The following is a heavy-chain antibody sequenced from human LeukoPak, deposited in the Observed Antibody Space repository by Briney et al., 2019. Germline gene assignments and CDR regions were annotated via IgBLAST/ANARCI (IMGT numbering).Heavy chain of an antibody. CDR1: GFTFSSYS. Sequence: GGSLRLSCAASGFTFSSYSMNWVRQAPGKGLEWVSSISSSSSYIYYAGSVKGRFTISRDNAKNSLYLQMNSLRAEDTAVYYCARDQSDYDFWSGYYHYYYYGMDVWGQGTTVTVSS. V-gene: IGHV3-21*01. D-gene: IGHD3-3*01. J-gene: IGHJ6*02. CDR3: ARDQSDYDFWSGYYHYYYYGMDV. CDR2: ISSSSSYI.